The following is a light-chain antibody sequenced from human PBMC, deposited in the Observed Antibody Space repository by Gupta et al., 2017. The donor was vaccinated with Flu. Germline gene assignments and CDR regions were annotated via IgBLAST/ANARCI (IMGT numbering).Light chain of an antibody. CDR3: QQRKNWPLLT. CDR1: QGIQNY. V-gene: IGKV3-11*01. CDR2: DTF. Sequence: ATLSLSPGESATLSCRASQGIQNYLAWYQQKPGQAPRLLIYDTFARATGIPARFSGSGSGTDFTLTISSLEPDDFAVYYCQQRKNWPLLTFGQGTRLEMK. J-gene: IGKJ5*01.